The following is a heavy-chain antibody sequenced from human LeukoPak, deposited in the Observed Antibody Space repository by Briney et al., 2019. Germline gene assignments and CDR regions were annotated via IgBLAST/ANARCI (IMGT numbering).Heavy chain of an antibody. J-gene: IGHJ6*03. CDR2: INTDGSST. V-gene: IGHV3-74*01. Sequence: GRSLRPSCAASGLIFSSYWMHWVRPAPGKGLGWVSRINTDGSSTIYADSVKGRFTTSRDNAKNTLYLQMNSLRAEDTAVYYCARNHYYYYIDVWGKGTTVTASS. CDR1: GLIFSSYW. CDR3: ARNHYYYYIDV.